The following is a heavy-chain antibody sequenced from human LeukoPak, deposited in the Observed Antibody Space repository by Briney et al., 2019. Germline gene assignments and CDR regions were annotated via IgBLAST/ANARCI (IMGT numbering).Heavy chain of an antibody. Sequence: GGSLRLSCAASGFTFSSYSMNWVRQAPGKGLEWVSSISSSSSYIYYADSVKGRFTISGDNAKNSLYLQMNSLRAEDTAVYYCARTRYYYDSSADYWGQGTLVTVSS. J-gene: IGHJ4*02. CDR2: ISSSSSYI. CDR3: ARTRYYYDSSADY. D-gene: IGHD3-22*01. V-gene: IGHV3-21*01. CDR1: GFTFSSYS.